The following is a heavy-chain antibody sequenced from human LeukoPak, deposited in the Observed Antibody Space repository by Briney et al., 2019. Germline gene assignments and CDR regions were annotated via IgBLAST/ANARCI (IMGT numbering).Heavy chain of an antibody. CDR2: INGDGSST. D-gene: IGHD3-3*01. V-gene: IGHV3-74*01. Sequence: GGSLRLSCAASGFTFSSSWMHWVRQSPEKGLVWVARINGDGSSTSFADSVKGRFSISRDNAKSMLYLEMNSLSAEDSAVYYCTRWDCGVADAFISGAKGQWSPSLQ. CDR1: GFTFSSSW. CDR3: TRWDCGVADAFIS. J-gene: IGHJ3*02.